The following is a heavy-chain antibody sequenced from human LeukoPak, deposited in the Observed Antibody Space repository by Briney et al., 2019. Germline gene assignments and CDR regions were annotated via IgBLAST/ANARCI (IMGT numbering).Heavy chain of an antibody. CDR3: AELGITMIGGV. CDR2: ISSSGSTI. Sequence: PGGSLRLSCAASGFTFSSYEMNWVRQAPGKGLEWVSYISSSGSTIYYADSVRGRFTISRDNAKNSLYLQMNSLRTEDTAVYYCAELGITMIGGVWGKGTTVTISS. CDR1: GFTFSSYE. D-gene: IGHD3-10*02. J-gene: IGHJ6*04. V-gene: IGHV3-48*03.